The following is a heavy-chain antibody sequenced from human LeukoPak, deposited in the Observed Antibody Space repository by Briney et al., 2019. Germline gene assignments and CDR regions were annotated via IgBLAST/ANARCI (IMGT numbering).Heavy chain of an antibody. J-gene: IGHJ4*02. CDR1: GFTFSTYC. CDR3: ARDSGLTTVTTYWDH. D-gene: IGHD4-17*01. CDR2: IKRDGSEK. Sequence: GGSLRLSCAASGFTFSTYCMSWVRQAPGKGLEWVANIKRDGSEKYYVDSVKGRFTISRDNAKNSLYLQMNSLRVEDTAVYYCARDSGLTTVTTYWDHWGQGTLVTVSS. V-gene: IGHV3-7*05.